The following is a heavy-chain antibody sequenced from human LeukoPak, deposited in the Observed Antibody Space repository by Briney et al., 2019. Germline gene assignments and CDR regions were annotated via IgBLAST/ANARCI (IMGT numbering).Heavy chain of an antibody. CDR3: AKVRAPSGWFNSDY. CDR2: ISGSGDST. V-gene: IGHV3-23*01. Sequence: GGSLRLSCAASGFTFINYVMSWVRQAPGKGLEWVSGISGSGDSTYYADSVKGRFTISRDNSKNTLYLQMNSLRVEDTAAYYCAKVRAPSGWFNSDYWGQGTLVTVCS. CDR1: GFTFINYV. J-gene: IGHJ4*02. D-gene: IGHD6-19*01.